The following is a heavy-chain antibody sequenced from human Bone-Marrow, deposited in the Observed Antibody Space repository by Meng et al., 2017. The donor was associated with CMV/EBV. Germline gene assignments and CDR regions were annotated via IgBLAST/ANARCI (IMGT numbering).Heavy chain of an antibody. J-gene: IGHJ4*02. Sequence: GESLKISCAASGFTFRSYSMNWVRQAPGKGLEWVSYISSSSSTIYYADSGKGRFTISRDNAKNSLYLQMNSLRAEDTAVYYCARESRCSSTSCYTGSLGRTNGYFDYWGQGTLVTVSS. CDR2: ISSSSSTI. CDR1: GFTFRSYS. D-gene: IGHD2-2*02. CDR3: ARESRCSSTSCYTGSLGRTNGYFDY. V-gene: IGHV3-48*04.